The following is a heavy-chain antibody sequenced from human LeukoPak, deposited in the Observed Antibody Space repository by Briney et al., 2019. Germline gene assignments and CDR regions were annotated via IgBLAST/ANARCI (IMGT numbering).Heavy chain of an antibody. CDR1: GFTFSSYS. Sequence: GGSLRLSCAASGFTFSSYSMTWVRQAPGKGLEWVSSISSSSSYIYYADSVKGRFTISRDNAKNSLYLQMNSLRAEDTAVYYCARDSEWELLGYTDAFDIWGQGTMVTVSS. CDR2: ISSSSSYI. CDR3: ARDSEWELLGYTDAFDI. V-gene: IGHV3-21*01. J-gene: IGHJ3*02. D-gene: IGHD1-26*01.